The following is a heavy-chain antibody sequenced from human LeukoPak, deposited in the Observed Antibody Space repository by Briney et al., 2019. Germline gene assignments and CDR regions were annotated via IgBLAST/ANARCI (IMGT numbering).Heavy chain of an antibody. CDR2: INLYNGNT. CDR3: ERAGAHSGYDWSH. CDR1: GYTFTNHG. D-gene: IGHD5-12*01. Sequence: ASVKVSCKASGYTFTNHGVTWVRQAPGQGLEWMGWINLYNGNTKYAQNLQGRVNMTTDTSTSTAYMEMRSLTSDDTAVYYCERAGAHSGYDWSHWGQGTLVTVSS. J-gene: IGHJ4*02. V-gene: IGHV1-18*01.